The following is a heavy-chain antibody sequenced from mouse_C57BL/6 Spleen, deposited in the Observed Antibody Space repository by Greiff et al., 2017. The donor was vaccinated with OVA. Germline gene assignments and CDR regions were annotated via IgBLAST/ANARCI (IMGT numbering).Heavy chain of an antibody. D-gene: IGHD2-12*01. CDR2: ISSGGSYT. Sequence: EVKLVESGGDLVKPGGSLKLSCAASGFTFSSYGMSWVRQTPDKRLEWDATISSGGSYTYYPDSVKGRFTISRDNAKNTLYLQMSSLKSEDTAMYYCARYEYYFDYWGQGTTLTVSS. V-gene: IGHV5-6*01. CDR3: ARYEYYFDY. CDR1: GFTFSSYG. J-gene: IGHJ2*01.